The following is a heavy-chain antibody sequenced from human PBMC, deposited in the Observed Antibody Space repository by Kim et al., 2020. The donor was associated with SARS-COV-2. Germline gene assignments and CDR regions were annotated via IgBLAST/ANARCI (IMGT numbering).Heavy chain of an antibody. CDR1: GGSISSSDYY. CDR2: IYYSGST. CDR3: ARHFRNWYFYF. V-gene: IGHV4-39*01. Sequence: SETLSLTCSVSGGSISSSDYYWGWIRQPPGKGLEWIASIYYSGSTYYNPSLKGRVTISVDTSKNQFSLRLSSVTAADAAVYYCARHFRNWYFYFWGRGPL. J-gene: IGHJ2*01.